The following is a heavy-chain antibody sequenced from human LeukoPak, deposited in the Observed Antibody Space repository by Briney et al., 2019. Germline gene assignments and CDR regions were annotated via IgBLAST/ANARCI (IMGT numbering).Heavy chain of an antibody. CDR2: IYHSGST. Sequence: PSGTLSLTCAVSGGSISSSNWWSWVLQPPGKGLEWIGEIYHSGSTNYNPSLKSRVTISVDKSKNQFSLKLSSVTAADTAVYYCASRTLQLVPYFDYWGQGTLVTVSS. CDR3: ASRTLQLVPYFDY. CDR1: GGSISSSNW. D-gene: IGHD6-13*01. V-gene: IGHV4-4*02. J-gene: IGHJ4*02.